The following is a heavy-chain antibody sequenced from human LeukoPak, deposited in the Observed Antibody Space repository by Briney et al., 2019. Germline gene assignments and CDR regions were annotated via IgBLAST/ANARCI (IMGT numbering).Heavy chain of an antibody. V-gene: IGHV1-18*01. D-gene: IGHD3-22*01. CDR1: GYIFTTYG. J-gene: IGHJ4*02. CDR3: ARGYHLDSSGYPFDY. CDR2: ISGYNGNT. Sequence: ASVTVSCKASGYIFTTYGITWVRQAPGQVGEGVGWISGYNGNTNYVQKFQSRVAMTTDTSTSTAYMELRSLRSDDTAVYYCARGYHLDSSGYPFDYWGQGAQVTVSS.